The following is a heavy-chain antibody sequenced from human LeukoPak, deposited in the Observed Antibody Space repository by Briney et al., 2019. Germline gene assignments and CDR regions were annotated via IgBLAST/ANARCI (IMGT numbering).Heavy chain of an antibody. CDR1: GYTFTNYY. J-gene: IGHJ4*02. V-gene: IGHV1-2*02. Sequence: ASVKDSCKASGYTFTNYYIHWVRQAPGQGLEWMGWINPNSGGTNYAQKFQGRVTMTRDTSISTAYMELSRLTSDDTAVYYCAKDAIVRDYSNSDYWGQGTLVTVSS. D-gene: IGHD4-11*01. CDR2: INPNSGGT. CDR3: AKDAIVRDYSNSDY.